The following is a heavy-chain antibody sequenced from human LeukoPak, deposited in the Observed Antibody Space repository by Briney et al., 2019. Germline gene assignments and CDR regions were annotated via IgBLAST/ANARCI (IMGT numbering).Heavy chain of an antibody. CDR1: GYTFTSYY. D-gene: IGHD6-13*01. Sequence: ASVKVSCKASGYTFTSYYMHWVRQAPGQGLEWMGIINPSGGSTSYAQKCQGRVTMTGNTSISTAYMELSSLRSEDTAVYYCARGLIAAAGHRSRSYYYYGMDVWGQGTTVTVSS. J-gene: IGHJ6*02. CDR2: INPSGGST. V-gene: IGHV1-46*01. CDR3: ARGLIAAAGHRSRSYYYYGMDV.